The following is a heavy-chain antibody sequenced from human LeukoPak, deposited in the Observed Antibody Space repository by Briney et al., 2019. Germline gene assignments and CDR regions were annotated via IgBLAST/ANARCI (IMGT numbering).Heavy chain of an antibody. Sequence: PGGSLRLPCAASGFTVSSNYMSWVRQAPGKGLEWVSVIYSGGSTYYADSVKGRFTISRDNSKNTLYLQMNSLRAEDTAVYYCARGPYYDSSGYEAYDAFDIWGQGTMVTVSS. CDR2: IYSGGST. CDR1: GFTVSSNY. V-gene: IGHV3-53*01. CDR3: ARGPYYDSSGYEAYDAFDI. D-gene: IGHD3-22*01. J-gene: IGHJ3*02.